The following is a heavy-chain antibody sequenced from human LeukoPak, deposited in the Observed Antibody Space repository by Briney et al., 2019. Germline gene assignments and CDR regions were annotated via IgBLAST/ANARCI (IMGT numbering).Heavy chain of an antibody. CDR1: GGTFSSYA. V-gene: IGHV1-69*04. J-gene: IGHJ6*02. Sequence: SVKVSCKASGGTFSSYAISWVRQAPAQGLGWVGRIIPILGIANYSHKFQGRVTITADKSTSTAYMELSSLRSEDTAVYYCARAYIVVVPAALMGATAYYYYYGMDVWGQGTTVTVSS. D-gene: IGHD2-2*01. CDR3: ARAYIVVVPAALMGATAYYYYYGMDV. CDR2: IIPILGIA.